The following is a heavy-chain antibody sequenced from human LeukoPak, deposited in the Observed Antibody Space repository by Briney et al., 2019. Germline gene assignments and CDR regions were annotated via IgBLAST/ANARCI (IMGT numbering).Heavy chain of an antibody. CDR3: ARRSRSYGSGNIGGY. Sequence: ASVKVSCKASVYTFTSYDINWVRQATGQGLEWMGWMNPNSGNTGYAQKFQGRVTMTRDTSRRTAYRELSSVRCEDTAVYYCARRSRSYGSGNIGGYWGQGTLVTVSS. J-gene: IGHJ4*02. V-gene: IGHV1-8*01. CDR2: MNPNSGNT. D-gene: IGHD3-10*01. CDR1: VYTFTSYD.